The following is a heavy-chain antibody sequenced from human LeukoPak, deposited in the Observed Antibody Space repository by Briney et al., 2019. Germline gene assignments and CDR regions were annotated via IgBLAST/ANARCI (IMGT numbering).Heavy chain of an antibody. V-gene: IGHV3-7*01. Sequence: GGSLRLSCAASGFTFSSYWMSWVRQAPGKGLEWVANIKQDGSEKYYVDSVKGRFTISGDNAKNSLYLQMNSPRAEDTAVYYCARVLSLGIDVYYGMDVWGQGTTVTVSS. D-gene: IGHD7-27*01. CDR2: IKQDGSEK. CDR1: GFTFSSYW. CDR3: ARVLSLGIDVYYGMDV. J-gene: IGHJ6*02.